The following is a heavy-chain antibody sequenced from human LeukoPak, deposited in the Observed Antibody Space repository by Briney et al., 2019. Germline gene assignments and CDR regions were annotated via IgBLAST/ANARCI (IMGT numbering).Heavy chain of an antibody. CDR1: GGSFSGYY. V-gene: IGHV4-34*01. J-gene: IGHJ5*02. CDR2: INHSGST. D-gene: IGHD6-13*01. Sequence: SETLSLTCAVYGGSFSGYYWSWIRQPPGKGLEWIGEINHSGSTNYNPSLKSRVTISVDTSKNQFSLKLSSVTAADTAVYYCAGRIAAAGSFDPWGQGTLVTVSS. CDR3: AGRIAAAGSFDP.